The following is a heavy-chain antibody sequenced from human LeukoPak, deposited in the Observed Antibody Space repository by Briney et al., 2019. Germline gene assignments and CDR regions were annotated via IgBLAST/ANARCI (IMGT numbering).Heavy chain of an antibody. CDR1: GGSISSYY. CDR3: ARTDSITMVRGAFDY. CDR2: IYYSGST. D-gene: IGHD3-10*01. V-gene: IGHV4-59*05. J-gene: IGHJ4*02. Sequence: SETLSLTCTVSGGSISSYYWSWIRQPPGKGLEWIGSIYYSGSTYYNPSLRSRVTISVDTSKNQFSLKLSSVTAADTAVYYCARTDSITMVRGAFDYWGQGTLVTVSS.